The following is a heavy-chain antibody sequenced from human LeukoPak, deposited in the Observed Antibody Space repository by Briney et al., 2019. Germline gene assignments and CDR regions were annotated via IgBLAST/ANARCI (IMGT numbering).Heavy chain of an antibody. CDR1: GFTFSSYG. CDR2: IWYDGSNK. V-gene: IGHV3-33*01. CDR3: ARGAQYCSSTSCYSSQGYYFDY. D-gene: IGHD2-2*01. Sequence: GGSLRLSCAASGFTFSSYGMHWVRQAPGKGLEWVVVIWYDGSNKYYADSVKGRFTISRDNSKNTLYLQMNSLRAEDTAVYYCARGAQYCSSTSCYSSQGYYFDYWGQGTLVTLSA. J-gene: IGHJ4*02.